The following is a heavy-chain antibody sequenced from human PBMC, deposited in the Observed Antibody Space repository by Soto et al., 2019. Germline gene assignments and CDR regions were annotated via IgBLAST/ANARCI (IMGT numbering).Heavy chain of an antibody. CDR1: GYSFTDHY. CDR2: INPNSGGT. D-gene: IGHD2-2*02. Sequence: QVQLVQSGAEVKEPGASVKVSCKASGYSFTDHYMHWVRQAPGQGLEWMGWINPNSGGTKSAQQFQGRVTRTRDTSISTAYMELTRLRFDDTAVFYCARGKEIPDYWNFDLWGRGTLVTVSS. J-gene: IGHJ2*01. V-gene: IGHV1-2*02. CDR3: ARGKEIPDYWNFDL.